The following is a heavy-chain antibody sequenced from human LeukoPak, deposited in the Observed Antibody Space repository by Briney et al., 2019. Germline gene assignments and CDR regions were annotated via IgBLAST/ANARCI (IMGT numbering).Heavy chain of an antibody. CDR1: GFTFSSYA. CDR2: ISGSGGST. V-gene: IGHV3-23*01. CDR3: AKVQSSSWYYFDY. D-gene: IGHD6-13*01. Sequence: PEGSLRLSCAASGFTFSSYAMSWVRQAPGKGLEWVSAISGSGGSTYYADSVKGRFTISRDNSKNTLYLQMNSLRAEDTAVYYCAKVQSSSWYYFDYWGQGTLVTVSS. J-gene: IGHJ4*02.